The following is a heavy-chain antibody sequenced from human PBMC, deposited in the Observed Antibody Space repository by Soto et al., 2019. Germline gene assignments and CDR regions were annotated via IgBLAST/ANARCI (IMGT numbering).Heavy chain of an antibody. CDR2: INPSGGST. Sequence: ASLKVSWKASGYTFTCYCMHWVRQPPGQGLEWMGIINPSGGSTSYAQKFKGRVTMTRDTSTSTVYMELSSLRSEDTAVYYCARRVGGLLDYYYYGMDVWGQGTTVTVSS. J-gene: IGHJ6*02. V-gene: IGHV1-46*01. CDR3: ARRVGGLLDYYYYGMDV. D-gene: IGHD1-26*01. CDR1: GYTFTCYC.